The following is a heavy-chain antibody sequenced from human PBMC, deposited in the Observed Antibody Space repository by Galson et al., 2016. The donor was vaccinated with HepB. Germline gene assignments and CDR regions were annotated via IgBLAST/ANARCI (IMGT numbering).Heavy chain of an antibody. Sequence: SLRLSCAVSGLMYTHYAMNWVRQAPGKGLEWVSIIDDSGDHIYYAESVKGRFTISRDKATHTLYLQMNSLRAEDTALYYCARDRGYRALDLWGQGTTVTVSS. V-gene: IGHV3-23*01. J-gene: IGHJ3*01. CDR3: ARDRGYRALDL. CDR1: GLMYTHYA. CDR2: IDDSGDHI. D-gene: IGHD3-10*01.